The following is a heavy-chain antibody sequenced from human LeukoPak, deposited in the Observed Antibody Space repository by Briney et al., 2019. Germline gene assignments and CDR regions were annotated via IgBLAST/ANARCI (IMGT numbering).Heavy chain of an antibody. J-gene: IGHJ4*02. V-gene: IGHV1-18*01. CDR2: ISAYSGDA. CDR1: GYNFTNYG. CDR3: ARGPSFGDDGGDY. D-gene: IGHD4-17*01. Sequence: ASVKVSCKASGYNFTNYGISWVRQAPGQRLEWMGWISAYSGDANYAQKLQGRLTMTTDTPPNTAYLELRSLTSDDTAVYYCARGPSFGDDGGDYWGQGTLVTVSS.